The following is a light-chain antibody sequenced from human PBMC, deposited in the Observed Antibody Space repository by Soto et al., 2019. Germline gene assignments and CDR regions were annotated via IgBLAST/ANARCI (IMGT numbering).Light chain of an antibody. CDR3: QQYVSSPVT. Sequence: VFTQSPATLSLSPRERATLAYRASLSVSSYLAWYQQKPGQAPRLLIHGASTRATGIADRFSGSGSGTAFTLTISRLEPEDFAVYYCQQYVSSPVTFGPGTKVDI. V-gene: IGKV3-20*01. CDR2: GAS. J-gene: IGKJ1*01. CDR1: LSVSSY.